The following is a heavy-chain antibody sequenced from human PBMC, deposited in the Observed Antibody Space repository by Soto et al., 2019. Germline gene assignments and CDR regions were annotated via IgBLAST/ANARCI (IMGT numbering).Heavy chain of an antibody. V-gene: IGHV3-23*01. D-gene: IGHD2-15*01. CDR3: ANGCGGTCYSRIHY. CDR2: ISDSGGST. J-gene: IGHJ4*02. Sequence: EVQLLESGGGLVQPGGSLRLSCAASGLTFSSYVMSWVRQAPGKGLEWVSGISDSGGSTYYADSVKGRFTISRDNSKNTLYLQMNSLRAEDTAVYYCANGCGGTCYSRIHYWGQGTLVTVSS. CDR1: GLTFSSYV.